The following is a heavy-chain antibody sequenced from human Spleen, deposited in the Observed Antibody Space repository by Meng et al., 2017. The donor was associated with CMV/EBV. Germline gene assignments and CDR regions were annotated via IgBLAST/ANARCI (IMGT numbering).Heavy chain of an antibody. Sequence: GESLKISCAASGFTFSTYGMHWVRQAPGKGLEWVSGIWFDGRNKYYADSVKGRFTISRDNSKNMVYLQMNSLRDEDTAVYYCARDRGSTGFSAFGMDVWGQGTTVTVSS. CDR1: GFTFSTYG. CDR2: IWFDGRNK. V-gene: IGHV3-33*01. J-gene: IGHJ6*02. D-gene: IGHD2-8*02. CDR3: ARDRGSTGFSAFGMDV.